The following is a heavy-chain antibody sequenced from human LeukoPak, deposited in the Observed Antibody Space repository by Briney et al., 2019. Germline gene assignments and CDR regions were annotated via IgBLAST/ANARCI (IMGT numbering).Heavy chain of an antibody. CDR2: IRYDGSNK. J-gene: IGHJ3*02. Sequence: PGGSLRLSCAASGFTFSSYGMHWVRQAPGKGLEWVAFIRYDGSNKYYADSVKGRFTISRDNAKNTLYLQMNSLRAEDTAVYYCVRSELYSGSWGAFDIWGQGTMVTVSS. V-gene: IGHV3-30*02. D-gene: IGHD1-26*01. CDR1: GFTFSSYG. CDR3: VRSELYSGSWGAFDI.